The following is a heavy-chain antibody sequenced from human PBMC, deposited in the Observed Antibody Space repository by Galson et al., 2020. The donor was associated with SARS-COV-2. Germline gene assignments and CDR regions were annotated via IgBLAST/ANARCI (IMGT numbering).Heavy chain of an antibody. CDR3: AKAECSSTRCQNWFDL. V-gene: IGHV3-9*01. J-gene: IGHJ5*02. D-gene: IGHD2-2*01. CDR1: GFTFDDYA. Sequence: GGSLRLSCAASGFTFDDYAMHWVRQAPGKGLEWVSGISWNSSSIGYADSVKGRFTISRDNAQNSLYLQMNSLRAEDTALYYCAKAECSSTRCQNWFDLGGQGTLVTVSS. CDR2: ISWNSSSI.